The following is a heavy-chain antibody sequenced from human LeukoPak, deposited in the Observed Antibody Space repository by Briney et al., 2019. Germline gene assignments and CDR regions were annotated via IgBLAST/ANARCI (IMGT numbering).Heavy chain of an antibody. V-gene: IGHV1-2*02. CDR3: ARVGSGTYYAFDY. J-gene: IGHJ4*02. CDR1: GYTFTGYY. Sequence: ASVKVSCKASGYTFTGYYLHWVRQAPGQGLEWMAWINPNSGDTSFAQKFQGKVSLTRDTTISTTYMELSRLTSDDTAVYYCARVGSGTYYAFDYWGQGTLVTVSS. CDR2: INPNSGDT. D-gene: IGHD1-26*01.